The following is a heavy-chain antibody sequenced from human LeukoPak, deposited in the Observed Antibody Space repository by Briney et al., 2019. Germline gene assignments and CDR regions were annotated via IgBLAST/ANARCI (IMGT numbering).Heavy chain of an antibody. Sequence: PGGSLRLSCAASGFTFSSYWMHWVRQVPGKGLVWVSRINTDGSSTSYADSVKGRVTISRDNAKNEMYLQMNSLRAEDTAVYFCARGAGYCTSTSCHLWSDYWGQGTLVTVSS. CDR1: GFTFSSYW. J-gene: IGHJ4*02. CDR2: INTDGSST. V-gene: IGHV3-74*01. CDR3: ARGAGYCTSTSCHLWSDY. D-gene: IGHD2-2*01.